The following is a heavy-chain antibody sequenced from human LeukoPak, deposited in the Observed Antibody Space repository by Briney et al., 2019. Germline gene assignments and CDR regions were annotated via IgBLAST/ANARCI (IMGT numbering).Heavy chain of an antibody. D-gene: IGHD3-3*01. Sequence: GGSLRLSCAASGFTFSNSAMSWVRQAPGKGLEWVANIKQDGSEKYYVDSVKGRFTISRDNAKNSLYLQMNSLRAEDTAVYYCARDLNGFLEWLFDYWGQGTLVTVSS. J-gene: IGHJ4*02. V-gene: IGHV3-7*01. CDR1: GFTFSNSA. CDR3: ARDLNGFLEWLFDY. CDR2: IKQDGSEK.